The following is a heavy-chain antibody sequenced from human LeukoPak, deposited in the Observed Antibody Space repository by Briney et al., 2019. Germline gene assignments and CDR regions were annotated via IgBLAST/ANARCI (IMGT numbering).Heavy chain of an antibody. V-gene: IGHV1-18*01. CDR2: ISAYNGNT. Sequence: ASVKVSCKASGYTFTSYGISWVRQAPGQGLEWMGWISAYNGNTNYAQKLQGRVTMTTDTSTSTAYMELRSLRSDDTAVYYCARDTYIVVVPAAIPSWYYYVDVWGKGTTVTVSS. D-gene: IGHD2-2*02. CDR1: GYTFTSYG. J-gene: IGHJ6*03. CDR3: ARDTYIVVVPAAIPSWYYYVDV.